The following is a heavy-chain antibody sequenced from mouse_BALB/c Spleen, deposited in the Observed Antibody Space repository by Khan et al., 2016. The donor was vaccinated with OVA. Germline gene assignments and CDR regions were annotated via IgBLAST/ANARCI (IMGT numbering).Heavy chain of an antibody. CDR1: GYTFTNYG. CDR3: ARSNSYWYFDV. Sequence: QIQLVQSGPELKKPGETVKISCKASGYTFTNYGMNWVKQAPGKGLKWMGWINTYTGETTYADDFKGRFAFSLETSASTAFLQINNLKNEDMATYFWARSNSYWYFDVWGAGTTVTVSS. D-gene: IGHD4-1*02. CDR2: INTYTGET. J-gene: IGHJ1*01. V-gene: IGHV9-1*02.